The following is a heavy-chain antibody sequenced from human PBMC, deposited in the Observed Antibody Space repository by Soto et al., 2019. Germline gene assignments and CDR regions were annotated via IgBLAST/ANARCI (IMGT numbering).Heavy chain of an antibody. CDR1: GGSFSGYY. CDR3: ARSRSSSFYYYGMDV. CDR2: INQSGST. J-gene: IGHJ6*02. D-gene: IGHD6-6*01. Sequence: QVQLQQWGAGLLKPSETLSLTCAVYGGSFSGYYWSWIRQPPGKGLEWIGEINQSGSTNYNPPLKSRVTISVDTAKSQFSLQLSSMTAADTAVYYCARSRSSSFYYYGMDVWGQGSPVTVSS. V-gene: IGHV4-34*01.